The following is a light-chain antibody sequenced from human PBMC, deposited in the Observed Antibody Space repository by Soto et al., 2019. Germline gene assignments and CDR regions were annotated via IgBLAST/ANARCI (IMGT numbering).Light chain of an antibody. Sequence: SYELTQPPSVSVSPGQTASITCSGDELGNKYACWYQQRPGQSPLLVVYQDTKRPSGIPERFSGSNSGNTATLTISGTQAMDEADYYCQAWDSNIVVFGGGTKVTVL. CDR3: QAWDSNIVV. CDR2: QDT. J-gene: IGLJ2*01. CDR1: ELGNKY. V-gene: IGLV3-1*01.